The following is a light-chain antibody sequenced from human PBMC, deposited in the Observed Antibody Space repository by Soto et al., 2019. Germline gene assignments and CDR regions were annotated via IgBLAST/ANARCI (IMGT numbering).Light chain of an antibody. V-gene: IGLV2-14*01. CDR3: SSYTSRSPRV. CDR2: EVS. J-gene: IGLJ1*01. CDR1: SSDVGGYNY. Sequence: QSALTQPASVSGSPGQSITISCTGTSSDVGGYNYVSWYQQHPGKAPKLMIYEVSNRPSGVSNRFSGSKSGNTASLTISGLQAEDEADYYCSSYTSRSPRVFGTGPRSPS.